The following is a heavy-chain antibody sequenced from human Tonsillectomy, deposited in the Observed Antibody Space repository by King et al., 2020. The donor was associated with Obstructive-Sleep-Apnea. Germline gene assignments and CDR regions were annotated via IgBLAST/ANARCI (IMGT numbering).Heavy chain of an antibody. V-gene: IGHV3-48*04. Sequence: VQLVESGGGLVQPGGSLRLSCAASGFTFSSYSMNWVRQAPGKGLEWVSYISSSSSTIYYADSVKGRFTISRDNAKNSLYLQMNSLRAEDTAVYYCLIVGYPGGAFDIWGQGTMVTVSS. CDR2: ISSSSSTI. CDR3: LIVGYPGGAFDI. J-gene: IGHJ3*02. CDR1: GFTFSSYS. D-gene: IGHD6-25*01.